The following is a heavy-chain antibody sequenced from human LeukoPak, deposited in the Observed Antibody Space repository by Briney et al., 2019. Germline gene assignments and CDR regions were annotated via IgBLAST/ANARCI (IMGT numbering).Heavy chain of an antibody. Sequence: SETLSLTCAVYGGSFSGYYWSWIRQPPGKGLEWIGEINHSGSTNYNPSLKSRVTISVDTSKNQFSLKLSSVTAADTAVYYCARDWYSSGWLIDYWGQGTLVTVSS. D-gene: IGHD6-19*01. J-gene: IGHJ4*02. V-gene: IGHV4-34*01. CDR1: GGSFSGYY. CDR2: INHSGST. CDR3: ARDWYSSGWLIDY.